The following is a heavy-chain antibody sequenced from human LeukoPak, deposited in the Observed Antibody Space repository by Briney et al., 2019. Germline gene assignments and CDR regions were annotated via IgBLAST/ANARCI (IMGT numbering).Heavy chain of an antibody. D-gene: IGHD2-21*02. J-gene: IGHJ4*01. CDR2: ISYDGSNK. CDR3: ARDRGAYCGGDCYLGFDY. Sequence: PGRSLRLSCAASGFTFSSYGMHWVRQAPGKGLEWVAVISYDGSNKYYADSVKGRFTISRDSSKNTLYLQMNSLRAEDTAVYYCARDRGAYCGGDCYLGFDYWGRGTLVTVSS. V-gene: IGHV3-30*03. CDR1: GFTFSSYG.